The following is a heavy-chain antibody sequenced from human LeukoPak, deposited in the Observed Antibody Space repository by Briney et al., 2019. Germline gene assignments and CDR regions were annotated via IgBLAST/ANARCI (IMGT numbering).Heavy chain of an antibody. Sequence: WASVKVSCKASGYTFTSYDINWVRQATGQGLEWMGWMNPNSGNTGYAQKFQGRVTITRNTSMSTAYMELSSLRSEDTAVYYCARGRRVGDFWSGSLDVWGKGTTVTVSS. CDR1: GYTFTSYD. V-gene: IGHV1-8*03. D-gene: IGHD3-3*01. CDR2: MNPNSGNT. CDR3: ARGRRVGDFWSGSLDV. J-gene: IGHJ6*04.